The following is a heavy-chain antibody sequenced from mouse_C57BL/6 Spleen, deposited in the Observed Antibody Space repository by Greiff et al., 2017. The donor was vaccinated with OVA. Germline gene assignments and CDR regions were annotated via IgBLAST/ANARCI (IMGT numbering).Heavy chain of an antibody. CDR1: GFTFSDYY. D-gene: IGHD1-1*01. CDR2: INYDGSSN. Sequence: EVKLVESEGGLVQPGSSMKLSCTASGFTFSDYYMAWVRQVPEKGLEWVANINYDGSSNYYLDSLKSRFILSRDNAKDILDLEMSSRKSEDTATYYCARGVYYGSSYGWYFDVWGTGTTVTVSS. J-gene: IGHJ1*03. CDR3: ARGVYYGSSYGWYFDV. V-gene: IGHV5-16*01.